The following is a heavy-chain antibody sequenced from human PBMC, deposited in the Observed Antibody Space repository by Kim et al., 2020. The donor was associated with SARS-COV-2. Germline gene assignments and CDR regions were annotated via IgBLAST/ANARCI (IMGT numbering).Heavy chain of an antibody. J-gene: IGHJ6*02. CDR2: INSDGSST. CDR3: AREGPMGFGESHYYYYGMDV. D-gene: IGHD3-10*01. V-gene: IGHV3-74*01. Sequence: GGSLRLSCAASGFTFSSYWMHWVRQAPGKGLVWVSRINSDGSSTSYADSVKGRFTISRDNAKNTLYLQMNSLRAEDTAVYYCAREGPMGFGESHYYYYGMDVWGQGTTVTVSS. CDR1: GFTFSSYW.